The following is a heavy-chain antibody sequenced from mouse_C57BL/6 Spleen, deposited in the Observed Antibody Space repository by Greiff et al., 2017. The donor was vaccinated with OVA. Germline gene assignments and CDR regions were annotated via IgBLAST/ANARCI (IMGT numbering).Heavy chain of an antibody. CDR2: IRNKANGYTT. J-gene: IGHJ2*01. V-gene: IGHV7-3*01. Sequence: DVMLVESGGGLVQPGGSLSLSCAASGFTFTDYYMSWVRQPPGKALEWLGFIRNKANGYTTEYSASVKGRFTISRDNSQSILYLKMNALIAEDSSTYYCARSPHYYGSSDSDYWGQGTTLTVSS. CDR1: GFTFTDYY. CDR3: ARSPHYYGSSDSDY. D-gene: IGHD1-1*01.